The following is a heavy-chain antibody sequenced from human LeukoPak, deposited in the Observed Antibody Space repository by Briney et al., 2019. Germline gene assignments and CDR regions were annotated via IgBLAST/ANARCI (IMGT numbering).Heavy chain of an antibody. J-gene: IGHJ3*02. Sequence: SGGSLRLSCAASGFTFSDYYMSWIRQAPGKGLEWVSYISSSGSTIYYADSVKGRFTISRDNAKNSLYLQMNSLRAEDTAVYYCARAFPYYYDSSGYCVPYDAFDIWGQGTMVTASS. CDR3: ARAFPYYYDSSGYCVPYDAFDI. V-gene: IGHV3-11*04. CDR2: ISSSGSTI. CDR1: GFTFSDYY. D-gene: IGHD3-22*01.